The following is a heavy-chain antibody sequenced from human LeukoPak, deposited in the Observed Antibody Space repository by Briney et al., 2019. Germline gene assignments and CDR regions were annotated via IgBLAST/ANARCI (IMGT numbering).Heavy chain of an antibody. D-gene: IGHD2-2*02. V-gene: IGHV3-23*01. CDR2: ISGSGGST. J-gene: IGHJ3*02. Sequence: GGSLRLSCAASGFTLSNYAMSWVRQAPGKGLEWVSVISGSGGSTYYTNSVKGRFTISRDNSKSTLYLQMNSLRAEDTALYYCARGEYPHAFDIWGQGTMVSVSS. CDR3: ARGEYPHAFDI. CDR1: GFTLSNYA.